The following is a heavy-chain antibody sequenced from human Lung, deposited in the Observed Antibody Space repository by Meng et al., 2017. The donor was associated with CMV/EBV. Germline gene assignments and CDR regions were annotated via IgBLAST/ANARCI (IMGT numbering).Heavy chain of an antibody. CDR3: VRDRNYGFYLGSDY. CDR1: GFTFDDHA. J-gene: IGHJ4*02. D-gene: IGHD3-3*01. CDR2: ISWNSGNM. V-gene: IGHV3-9*01. Sequence: GGSLRLSCAASGFTFDDHAMHWVRQAPGKGLEWVSGISWNSGNMGYADSVKGRFTISRDNAKNSLYLQMDNLGTEDTALYYCVRDRNYGFYLGSDYWGQGTLVTVSS.